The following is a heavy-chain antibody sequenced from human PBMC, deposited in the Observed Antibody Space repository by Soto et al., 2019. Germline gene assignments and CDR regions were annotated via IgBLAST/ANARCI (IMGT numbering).Heavy chain of an antibody. CDR1: GGSISSGGYY. Sequence: SETLSLTCPVSGGSISSGGYYWSWIRQHPGKGLEWIGYIYYSGSTYYNPSLKSRVTISVDTSKNQFSLKLSSVTAADTAVYYCAREAIVVVPAAISHHYYFDYWGQGTLVTVSS. CDR3: AREAIVVVPAAISHHYYFDY. D-gene: IGHD2-2*02. J-gene: IGHJ4*02. CDR2: IYYSGST. V-gene: IGHV4-31*03.